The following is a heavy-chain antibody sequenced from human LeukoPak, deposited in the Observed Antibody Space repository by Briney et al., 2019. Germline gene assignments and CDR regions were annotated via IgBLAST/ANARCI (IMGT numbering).Heavy chain of an antibody. D-gene: IGHD6-13*01. CDR3: ARAGAAAGAFDY. J-gene: IGHJ4*02. Sequence: TLSLSSTNSNGAMSGYYLGLIRQPAGKELEWIGRIYTSGSTNYNPSLKSRVTMSVDTSKNQFSLKLSSVTAADTAVYYCARAGAAAGAFDYWGQGTLVTVSS. CDR1: NGAMSGYY. V-gene: IGHV4-4*07. CDR2: IYTSGST.